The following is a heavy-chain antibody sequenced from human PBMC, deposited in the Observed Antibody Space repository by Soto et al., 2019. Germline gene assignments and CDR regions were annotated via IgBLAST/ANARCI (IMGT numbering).Heavy chain of an antibody. V-gene: IGHV1-2*04. D-gene: IGHD6-19*01. Sequence: ASVKVSCKASGYTFTGNYMHWVRQAPGQGLEWMGWINPNTGGTNFAQKFQGWITMTRDTSLSTAYMELSRLTSGDTAVYYCAKGGDSSGWEFDYGGQGTLVTVSS. CDR1: GYTFTGNY. CDR2: INPNTGGT. J-gene: IGHJ4*02. CDR3: AKGGDSSGWEFDY.